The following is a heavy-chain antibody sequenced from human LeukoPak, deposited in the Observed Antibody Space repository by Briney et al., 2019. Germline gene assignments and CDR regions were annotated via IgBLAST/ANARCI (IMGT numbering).Heavy chain of an antibody. D-gene: IGHD2-15*01. J-gene: IGHJ6*02. CDR1: GFTFSSYW. CDR3: ARDGTTHYCSGGSCFRPKDYYYYGMDV. CDR2: IKQDGSEK. V-gene: IGHV3-7*01. Sequence: LTGGSLRLSCAASGFTFSSYWMSWIRQAPGKGLEWVANIKQDGSEKYYVDSVKGRFTISRDNGKNSLYLQMNSLRVEDTAVYYCARDGTTHYCSGGSCFRPKDYYYYGMDVWGQGTTVTVSS.